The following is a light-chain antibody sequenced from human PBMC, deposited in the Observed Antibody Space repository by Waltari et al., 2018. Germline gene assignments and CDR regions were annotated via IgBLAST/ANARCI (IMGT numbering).Light chain of an antibody. CDR1: QSVYNK. CDR2: QAS. V-gene: IGKV1-5*03. Sequence: IQLTQFSSPLSASMAHNVVITYRASQSVYNKLAWYSHKPGKATKLLITQASNLESGVPSRFSGFGSGEYFTLTISSLQPDDFATYICQQYINHSTFGQGTKVEI. J-gene: IGKJ1*01. CDR3: QQYINHST.